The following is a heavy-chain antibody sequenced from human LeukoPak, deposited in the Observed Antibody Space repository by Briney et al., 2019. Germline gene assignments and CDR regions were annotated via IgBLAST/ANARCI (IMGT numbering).Heavy chain of an antibody. CDR2: ISYDGSNK. Sequence: GGSLRLSCAASGFTFSSYGMHWVRQAPGKGLEWVAVISYDGSNKYYADSVKGRFTISRDNSKNTLYLQMNSLRAEDTAVYYCAKGSGYYYYYYMDVWGKGTTVTVSS. CDR3: AKGSGYYYYYYMDV. D-gene: IGHD3-10*01. CDR1: GFTFSSYG. J-gene: IGHJ6*03. V-gene: IGHV3-30*18.